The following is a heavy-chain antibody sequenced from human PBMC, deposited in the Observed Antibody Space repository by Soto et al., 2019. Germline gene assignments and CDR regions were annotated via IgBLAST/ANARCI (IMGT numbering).Heavy chain of an antibody. D-gene: IGHD3-10*01. V-gene: IGHV4-4*02. CDR1: GGSISSSNW. Sequence: PSETLSLTCAVSGGSISSSNWWSWVRQPPGKGLEWIGEIYHSGSTNYNPSLKSRVTISVDKSKNQFSLKLSSVTAADTAVYYCARLDYYGSGSSNDYWGQGTLVTVSS. CDR3: ARLDYYGSGSSNDY. CDR2: IYHSGST. J-gene: IGHJ4*02.